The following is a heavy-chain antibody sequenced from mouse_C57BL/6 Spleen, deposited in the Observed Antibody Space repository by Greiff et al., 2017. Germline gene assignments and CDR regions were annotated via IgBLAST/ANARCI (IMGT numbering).Heavy chain of an antibody. CDR2: INPSNGGT. CDR3: ARYYYGSSYDYFDY. J-gene: IGHJ2*01. D-gene: IGHD1-1*01. Sequence: QVQLQQPGTELVKPGASVKLSCKASGYTFTSYWMHWVKQRPGQGLEWIGNINPSNGGTNYNEKLKSKATLTVDKSYSTAYMQLSSLTSEDSAVYYCARYYYGSSYDYFDYWGQGTTLTVSS. V-gene: IGHV1-53*01. CDR1: GYTFTSYW.